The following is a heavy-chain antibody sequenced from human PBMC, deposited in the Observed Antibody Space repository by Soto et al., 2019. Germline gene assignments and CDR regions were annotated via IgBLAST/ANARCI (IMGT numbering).Heavy chain of an antibody. CDR2: ISYDGSNK. CDR1: GLTFNNYA. J-gene: IGHJ4*02. D-gene: IGHD3-3*01. CDR3: ARDPNYDFWSGYPNFDY. Sequence: GGSLRLSCAASGLTFNNYAMHWVRQAPGKGLEWVVFISYDGSNKYYADSVKGRFTISRDNSNNSLYLQMNSLRAEDTAVYYCARDPNYDFWSGYPNFDYWGQGTLVTVSS. V-gene: IGHV3-30-3*01.